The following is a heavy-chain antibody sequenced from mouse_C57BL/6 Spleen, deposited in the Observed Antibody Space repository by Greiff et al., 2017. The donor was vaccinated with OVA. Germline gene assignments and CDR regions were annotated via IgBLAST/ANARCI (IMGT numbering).Heavy chain of an antibody. CDR1: GYTFTSYW. J-gene: IGHJ2*01. V-gene: IGHV1-52*01. D-gene: IGHD1-2*01. Sequence: QVQLQQPGAELVRPGSSVKLSCKASGYTFTSYWVHWVKQRPIQGLEWIGNIDPSDSETHYNHKFKDKATFTVYKSYNTAYMQLSSLTSEDSAIYYCARSHYDGRDYFDYWGQGTTLTVSS. CDR3: ARSHYDGRDYFDY. CDR2: IDPSDSET.